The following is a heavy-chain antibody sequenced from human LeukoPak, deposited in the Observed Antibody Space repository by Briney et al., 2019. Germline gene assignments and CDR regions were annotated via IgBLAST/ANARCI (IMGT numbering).Heavy chain of an antibody. D-gene: IGHD3-22*01. J-gene: IGHJ4*02. CDR3: ARGGYYDSSGYYYYFDY. Sequence: KASETLSLTCTVSGGSISSGGYYWSWIRQHPGKGLEWIGYIYYSGSTYYNPSLKSRVTISVDTSKNQFSLKLSSVTAADTAVYYCARGGYYDSSGYYYYFDYWGQGTLVTVSS. CDR2: IYYSGST. V-gene: IGHV4-31*03. CDR1: GGSISSGGYY.